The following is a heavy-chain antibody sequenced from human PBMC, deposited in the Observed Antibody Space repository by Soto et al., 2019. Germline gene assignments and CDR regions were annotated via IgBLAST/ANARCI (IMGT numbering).Heavy chain of an antibody. J-gene: IGHJ3*02. D-gene: IGHD5-12*01. V-gene: IGHV1-3*01. CDR3: ARGAGYSGYGTDAFDI. Sequence: ASVKVSCKASGYTFTSYAMHWVRQAPGQRLEWMGWVNAGNGNTKYSQKFQGRVTITRDTSASTAYMELSSLRSEDTAVYYCARGAGYSGYGTDAFDIWGQGTMVTVSS. CDR2: VNAGNGNT. CDR1: GYTFTSYA.